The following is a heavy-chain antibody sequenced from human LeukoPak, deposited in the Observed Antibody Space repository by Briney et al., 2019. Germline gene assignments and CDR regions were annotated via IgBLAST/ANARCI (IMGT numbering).Heavy chain of an antibody. Sequence: PRGSLRLSCAASVFNFSRYGFHWVRQAPGKGLEWVTFIRYDGSDKYYADYVMGRFTISRDNAKKMLYLQMTSLKVEDTATYCARAGNSESIWGQGIPVTVSS. CDR1: VFNFSRYG. V-gene: IGHV3-30*02. CDR3: ARAGNSESI. J-gene: IGHJ4*02. D-gene: IGHD4-11*01. CDR2: IRYDGSDK.